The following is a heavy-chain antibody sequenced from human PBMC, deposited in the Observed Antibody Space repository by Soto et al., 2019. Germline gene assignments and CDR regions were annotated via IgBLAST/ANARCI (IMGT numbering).Heavy chain of an antibody. J-gene: IGHJ4*02. CDR2: ISGSGGST. V-gene: IGHV3-23*01. CDR3: AKAAPRTDIVVVPAAMFFDY. D-gene: IGHD2-2*01. CDR1: GFTFSSYA. Sequence: VQLLESGGGLVQPGGSLRLSCAASGFTFSSYAMSWVRQAPGKGLEWVSAISGSGGSTYYADSVKGRFTISRDNSKNTLYLQMNSLRAEDTAVYYCAKAAPRTDIVVVPAAMFFDYWGQGTLVTVSS.